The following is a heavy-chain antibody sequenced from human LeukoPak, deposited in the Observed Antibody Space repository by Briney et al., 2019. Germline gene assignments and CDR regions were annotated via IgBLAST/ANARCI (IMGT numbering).Heavy chain of an antibody. CDR3: ARVEAVVRGGGVDY. J-gene: IGHJ4*02. Sequence: TSETLSLTCTVSGGSISSGDYYWSWIRQPPGKGLEWIGYIYYSGSTYYNPSLKSRVTISVDTSKNQFSLKLSSVTAADTAVYYCARVEAVVRGGGVDYWGQGTLVTVSS. CDR2: IYYSGST. CDR1: GGSISSGDYY. V-gene: IGHV4-30-4*01. D-gene: IGHD3-10*01.